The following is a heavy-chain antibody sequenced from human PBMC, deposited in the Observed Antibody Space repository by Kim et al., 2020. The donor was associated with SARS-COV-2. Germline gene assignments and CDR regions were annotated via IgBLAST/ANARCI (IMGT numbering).Heavy chain of an antibody. V-gene: IGHV4-59*01. Sequence: SETLSLTCTVSSDSISSYYWSWIRQLPGKGLEWIGYIFYSGSTNYNPSLKSRVTISWDTSRNQFSLDLTSVIDADTAVYYCARSEGRASWHQFDYLGQG. CDR1: SDSISSYY. CDR3: ARSEGRASWHQFDY. J-gene: IGHJ4*02. CDR2: IFYSGST.